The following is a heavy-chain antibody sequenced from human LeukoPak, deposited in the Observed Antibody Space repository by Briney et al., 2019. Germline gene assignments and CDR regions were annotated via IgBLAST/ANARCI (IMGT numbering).Heavy chain of an antibody. CDR1: GGTFSSYA. V-gene: IGHV1-69*01. J-gene: IGHJ5*02. CDR2: IIPIFGTA. D-gene: IGHD2-21*02. CDR3: ARDAGNYCGGDCYSGLGNWFDP. Sequence: SVKVSCKASGGTFSSYAISWVRQAPGQGLEWTGGIIPIFGTANYAQKFQGRVTITADESTSTAYMELSSLRSEDTAVYYCARDAGNYCGGDCYSGLGNWFDPWGQGTLVTVSS.